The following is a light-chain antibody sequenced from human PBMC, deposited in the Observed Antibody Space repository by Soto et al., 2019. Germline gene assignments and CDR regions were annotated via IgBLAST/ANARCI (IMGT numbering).Light chain of an antibody. CDR1: QSVDNY. Sequence: EIVLTQSPATLSLSPGERAPLSCRASQSVDNYLDWYQQKPGQAPRLLIYESSNRATGIPARFSGSGSGTDFILTISSLEPEDFAVFYCQHYDSLPITFGQGTRLEIK. V-gene: IGKV3-11*01. CDR3: QHYDSLPIT. J-gene: IGKJ5*01. CDR2: ESS.